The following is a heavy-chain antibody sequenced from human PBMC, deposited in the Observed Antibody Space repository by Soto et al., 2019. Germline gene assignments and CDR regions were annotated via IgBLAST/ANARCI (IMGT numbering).Heavy chain of an antibody. CDR3: ARFGYPSFVGDFWSGYYTDNWFDP. V-gene: IGHV1-2*04. J-gene: IGHJ5*02. Sequence: GASVKVSCKASGYTFTGYYMHWVRQAPGQGLEWMGWIKPNSGGTNYAQKFQGWVTMTRDTSISTAYMELGRLRSDDTAVYYCARFGYPSFVGDFWSGYYTDNWFDPWGQGTLDTVSS. CDR1: GYTFTGYY. D-gene: IGHD3-3*01. CDR2: IKPNSGGT.